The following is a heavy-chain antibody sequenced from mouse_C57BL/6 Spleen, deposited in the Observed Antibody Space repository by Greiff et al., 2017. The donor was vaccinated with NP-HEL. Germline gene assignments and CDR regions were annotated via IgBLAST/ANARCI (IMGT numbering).Heavy chain of an antibody. CDR3: ARTGTGPYWYFDV. CDR1: GYTFTDYN. D-gene: IGHD4-1*01. V-gene: IGHV1-22*01. Sequence: VQLKQSGPELVKPGASVKMSCKASGYTFTDYNMHWVKQSHGKSLEWIGYINPNNGGTSYNQKFKGKATLTVNKSSSTAYMELRSLTSEDSAVYYCARTGTGPYWYFDVWGTGTTVTVSS. J-gene: IGHJ1*03. CDR2: INPNNGGT.